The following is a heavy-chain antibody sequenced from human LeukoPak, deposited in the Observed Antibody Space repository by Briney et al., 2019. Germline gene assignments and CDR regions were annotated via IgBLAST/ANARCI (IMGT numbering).Heavy chain of an antibody. CDR3: SRWEQDTAFLDY. CDR1: GDSVSSNSAA. CDR2: TSYRSKWYN. J-gene: IGHJ4*02. Sequence: QTLSLTCAISGDSVSSNSAAWNWIRQSPSRGLEWLGRTSYRSKWYNNYAVSVKIRITINPDTSNNQFSVQLKSRTPPYTAVASSSRWEQDTAFLDYWGQATLLSVSS. V-gene: IGHV6-1*01. D-gene: IGHD1-26*01.